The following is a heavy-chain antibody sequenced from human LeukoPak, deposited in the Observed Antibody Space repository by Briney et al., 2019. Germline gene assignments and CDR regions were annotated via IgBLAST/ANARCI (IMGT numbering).Heavy chain of an antibody. D-gene: IGHD6-6*01. CDR1: GFTFSDYY. J-gene: IGHJ4*02. CDR3: ARAVAARLFGLVDY. V-gene: IGHV3-20*04. CDR2: INWNGGST. Sequence: GGSLRLSCAASGFTFSDYYMSWIRQAPGKGPEWVSGINWNGGSTGYADSVKGRFTISRDNAKNSLYLQMNSLRAEDTALYYCARAVAARLFGLVDYWGQGTLVTVSS.